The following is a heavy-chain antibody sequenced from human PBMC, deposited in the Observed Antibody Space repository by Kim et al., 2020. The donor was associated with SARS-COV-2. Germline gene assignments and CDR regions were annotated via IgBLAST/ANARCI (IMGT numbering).Heavy chain of an antibody. J-gene: IGHJ4*02. D-gene: IGHD2-15*01. CDR2: T. V-gene: IGHV4-34*01. CDR3: ARAEDPSGFDY. Sequence: TNDTPALKSRVTISVDTSKNQFSLKLSSVTAADTAVYYCARAEDPSGFDYWGQGTLVTVSS.